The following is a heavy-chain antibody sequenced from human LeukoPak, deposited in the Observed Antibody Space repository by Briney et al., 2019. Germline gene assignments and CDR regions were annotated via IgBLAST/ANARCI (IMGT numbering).Heavy chain of an antibody. V-gene: IGHV3-30*18. D-gene: IGHD3-9*01. CDR3: AKVGIRYFDWFAFDY. J-gene: IGHJ4*02. CDR2: ISNNGSNT. Sequence: PGGSLRLSCEASGFTFSRYGMHWVRQAPGKGLEWVALISNNGSNTHYADSVKGRLTISRDNSKNTLYLQMNSLRAEDTAVYYCAKVGIRYFDWFAFDYWGQGTLVTVSS. CDR1: GFTFSRYG.